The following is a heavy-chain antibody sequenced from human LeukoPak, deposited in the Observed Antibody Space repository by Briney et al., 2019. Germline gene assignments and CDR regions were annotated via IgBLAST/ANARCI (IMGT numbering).Heavy chain of an antibody. V-gene: IGHV4-59*08. J-gene: IGHJ5*02. D-gene: IGHD6-13*01. CDR3: ARHSRYSSWYGNWFDP. CDR2: IYYSGST. CDR1: GGSISSYY. Sequence: SETLSLTCTVSGGSISSYYWSWIRQPPGKGLEWIGYIYYSGSTDYNPSLKSRVTISVDTSKNQFSLKLSSVTAADTAVYYCARHSRYSSWYGNWFDPWGQGTLVTVSS.